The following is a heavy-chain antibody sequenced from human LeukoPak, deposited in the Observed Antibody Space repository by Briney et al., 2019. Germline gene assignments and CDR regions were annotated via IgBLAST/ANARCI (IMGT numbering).Heavy chain of an antibody. CDR2: IIPILGIA. V-gene: IGHV1-69*04. CDR1: GGTFSSYA. CDR3: ARAGVVAYTPTHLDY. J-gene: IGHJ4*02. D-gene: IGHD2-15*01. Sequence: SVKVSCKASGGTFSSYAISWVRQAPGQGLEWMGRIIPILGIASYAQKFQGRVTITADKSTSTAYMELSSLRSEDTAVYYCARAGVVAYTPTHLDYWGQGTLVTVSS.